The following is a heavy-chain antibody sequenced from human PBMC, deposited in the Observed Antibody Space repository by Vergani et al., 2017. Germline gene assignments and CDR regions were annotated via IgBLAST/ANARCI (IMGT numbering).Heavy chain of an antibody. J-gene: IGHJ5*02. CDR2: ITPQNGGT. V-gene: IGHV1-2*02. Sequence: QVQLVQSGSEVKKPEASVKISCKASGYYFTDNYLHWVRQAPGQGLEWMGRITPQNGGTQYAEKFKGRVTMTRDTSITTAYMELTSLTSDDTAVYYCVRGGTFDWLSTWGQGTLVTVSS. CDR1: GYYFTDNY. CDR3: VRGGTFDWLST. D-gene: IGHD3-9*01.